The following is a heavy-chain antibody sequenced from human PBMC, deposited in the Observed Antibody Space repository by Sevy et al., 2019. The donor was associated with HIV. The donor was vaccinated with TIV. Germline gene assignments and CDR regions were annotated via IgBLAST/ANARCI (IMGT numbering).Heavy chain of an antibody. CDR1: GFTVSSNY. J-gene: IGHJ3*02. Sequence: GGSLRLSCAASGFTVSSNYMSWVRQAPGKGLEWVSVIYSGGSTYYADTVKGRFTISRDNSKNTRYLQMNSLRAEDTAVYYCAREGGRWLQLGAFDIWGQGTMVTVSS. V-gene: IGHV3-53*01. D-gene: IGHD5-12*01. CDR2: IYSGGST. CDR3: AREGGRWLQLGAFDI.